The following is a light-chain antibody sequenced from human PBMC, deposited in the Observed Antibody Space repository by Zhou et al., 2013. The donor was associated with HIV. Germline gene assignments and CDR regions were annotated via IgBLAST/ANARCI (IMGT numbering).Light chain of an antibody. V-gene: IGKV3-15*01. CDR2: GAS. Sequence: ETVMTQSPATLSVSPGERATLSCRASQRVSSNLAWYQQKPGQAPRLLIYGASTRATAIPARFSGSGSGAEFTLTISSMQPEDFAVYYCQQYTNWPRTFGQGTKVEIK. CDR3: QQYTNWPRT. J-gene: IGKJ1*01. CDR1: QRVSSN.